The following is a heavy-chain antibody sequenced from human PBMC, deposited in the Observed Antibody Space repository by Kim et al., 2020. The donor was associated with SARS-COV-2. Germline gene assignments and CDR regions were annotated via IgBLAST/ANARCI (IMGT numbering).Heavy chain of an antibody. CDR3: TRDLDYYDSSGYMLMHYYYYGMDV. Sequence: GGSLRLSCTASGFTFGDYAMSWFRQAPGKGLEWVGFIRSKAYGGTTEYAASVKGRFTISRDDSKSIAYLQMNSLKTEDTAVYYCTRDLDYYDSSGYMLMHYYYYGMDVWGQGTTVTVSS. V-gene: IGHV3-49*03. CDR1: GFTFGDYA. D-gene: IGHD3-22*01. CDR2: IRSKAYGGTT. J-gene: IGHJ6*02.